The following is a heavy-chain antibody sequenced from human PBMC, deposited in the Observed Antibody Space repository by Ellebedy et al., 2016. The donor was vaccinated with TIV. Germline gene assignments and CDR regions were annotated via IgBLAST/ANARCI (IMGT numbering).Heavy chain of an antibody. J-gene: IGHJ3*01. CDR2: INVGGTP. Sequence: PGGSLRLSCAASGFTFRTYAMSWVRQAPGKGLEWVSIINVGGTPNFADSVKGRFTISRDNSKDTLFLQMNSLRAEDTAIYFCARDPVGVGPAFDVWGQGTMVTVSS. CDR3: ARDPVGVGPAFDV. D-gene: IGHD4-23*01. V-gene: IGHV3-23*01. CDR1: GFTFRTYA.